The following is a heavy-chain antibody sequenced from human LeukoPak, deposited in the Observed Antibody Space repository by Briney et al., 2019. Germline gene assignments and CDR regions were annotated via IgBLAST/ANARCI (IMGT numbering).Heavy chain of an antibody. J-gene: IGHJ4*02. Sequence: GGSLRLSCAASGFTFSSYGMHWVRQAPGKGLEWVAVIWFDGSNKNYADSVKGRFTISRDNSKNTVYLQMNSLRAEDTAVYYCAKAENGLDYWGQGTLVTVSS. V-gene: IGHV3-33*06. CDR2: IWFDGSNK. CDR1: GFTFSSYG. CDR3: AKAENGLDY. D-gene: IGHD2-8*01.